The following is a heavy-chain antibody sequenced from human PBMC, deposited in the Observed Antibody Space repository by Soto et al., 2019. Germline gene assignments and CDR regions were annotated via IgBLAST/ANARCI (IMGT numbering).Heavy chain of an antibody. Sequence: GGSLRLSCTASGLTVSSNYMSWVRQAPGKGLEWVSVIYSGGSTYYADSVKGRFTISRDNSKNTLYLQMNSLRAEDTAVYYCARDSVVRGPYYVMDVPGQGTAVTVSS. CDR2: IYSGGST. J-gene: IGHJ6*02. CDR1: GLTVSSNY. V-gene: IGHV3-53*01. D-gene: IGHD3-10*01. CDR3: ARDSVVRGPYYVMDV.